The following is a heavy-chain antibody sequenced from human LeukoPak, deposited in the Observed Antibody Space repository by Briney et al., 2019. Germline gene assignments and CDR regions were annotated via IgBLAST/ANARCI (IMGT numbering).Heavy chain of an antibody. CDR1: GYTFTSYY. V-gene: IGHV1-46*01. J-gene: IGHJ4*02. D-gene: IGHD6-13*01. CDR3: AREYAIAAAGVNFDY. CDR2: INPSGGST. Sequence: ASVKVSCKASGYTFTSYYMHWVRQAPGQGLEWMGIINPSGGSTSYAQKFQGRVTMTRDMSTSTVYMELSSLRSEDTAVYYCAREYAIAAAGVNFDYWGQGTLVTVSS.